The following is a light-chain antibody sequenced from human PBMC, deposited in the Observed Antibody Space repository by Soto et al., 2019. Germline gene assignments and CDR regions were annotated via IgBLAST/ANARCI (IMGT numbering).Light chain of an antibody. V-gene: IGKV3-11*01. CDR3: QQRSNWPT. J-gene: IGKJ1*01. CDR2: DAS. Sequence: IVLTQSPATLSLSPGERATLSCRASQSVSSYLAWCQQKPGQAPRLLIYDASNRATGIPARFSGSGSETDFTPTISSLEPEDFAVYYCQQRSNWPTFGQGTKVDIK. CDR1: QSVSSY.